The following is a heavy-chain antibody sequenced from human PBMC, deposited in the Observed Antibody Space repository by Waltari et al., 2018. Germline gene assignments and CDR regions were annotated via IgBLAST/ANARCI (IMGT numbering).Heavy chain of an antibody. CDR1: GGTFSSYA. D-gene: IGHD5-12*01. V-gene: IGHV1-69*13. J-gene: IGHJ4*02. CDR2: IIPIFGTA. Sequence: QVQLVQSGAEVKKPGSSVKGSCKASGGTFSSYAISWVRQAPGQGLGWMGGIIPIFGTANYAQKFQGRGTITADESTSTAYMELRSLRSDDTVVYYCARLIGSGYPETDYWGQGTLVTVSS. CDR3: ARLIGSGYPETDY.